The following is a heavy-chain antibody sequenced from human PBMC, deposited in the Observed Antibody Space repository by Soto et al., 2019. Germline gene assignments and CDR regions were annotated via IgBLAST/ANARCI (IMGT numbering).Heavy chain of an antibody. D-gene: IGHD3-3*01. Sequence: SVKVSCKASGFTFTSSAVQWVRQARGQRLEWIGWIVVGSGNTNYAQKFQERVTITRDMSTSTAYMELSSPRSEDTAVYYCAAAPWVYDFFDYWGQGTLVTVSS. CDR3: AAAPWVYDFFDY. V-gene: IGHV1-58*01. J-gene: IGHJ4*02. CDR1: GFTFTSSA. CDR2: IVVGSGNT.